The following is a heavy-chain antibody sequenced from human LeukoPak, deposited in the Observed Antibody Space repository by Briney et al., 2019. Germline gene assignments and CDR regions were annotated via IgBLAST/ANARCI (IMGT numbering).Heavy chain of an antibody. V-gene: IGHV3-7*01. CDR3: ARDGFVGAADY. J-gene: IGHJ4*02. D-gene: IGHD6-13*01. CDR2: IKQDGSEK. CDR1: GFTFSNYA. Sequence: QPGGSLRLSCAASGFTFSNYAMSWVRQAPGKGLEWVANIKQDGSEKQYVDSVRGRFTISRDNAKNSLYLQMNSLRVEDTAVYYCARDGFVGAADYWGQGTLVTVSS.